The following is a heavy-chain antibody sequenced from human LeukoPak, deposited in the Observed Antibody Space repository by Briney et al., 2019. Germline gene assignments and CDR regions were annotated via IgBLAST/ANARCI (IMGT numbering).Heavy chain of an antibody. V-gene: IGHV4-4*07. J-gene: IGHJ6*03. CDR1: GGSLSRFY. D-gene: IGHD5-18*01. CDR2: IHSGGTT. Sequence: PSETLSLTCTVSGGSLSRFYWAWIRQPAGRGLEWIGRIHSGGTTNYNPSLESRLTFSLDTSQNQYSLKLNSVTAADTAVYYCARDSPDGYTSGHYYYYLDVWAKGPRSPSP. CDR3: ARDSPDGYTSGHYYYYLDV.